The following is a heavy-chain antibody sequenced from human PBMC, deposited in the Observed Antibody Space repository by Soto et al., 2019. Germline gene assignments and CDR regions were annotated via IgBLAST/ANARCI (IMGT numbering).Heavy chain of an antibody. J-gene: IGHJ4*02. CDR3: ARSYYYGSGSHYNHYEY. D-gene: IGHD3-10*01. V-gene: IGHV1-2*02. Sequence: ASVKVSCKASGYTFTGYYMHWVRQAPGQGLEWMGWINPNSGGTNYAQKFQGRVTMTRDTSISTAYMELSRLRSDDTAVYYCARSYYYGSGSHYNHYEYWGQRTLVNLSS. CDR2: INPNSGGT. CDR1: GYTFTGYY.